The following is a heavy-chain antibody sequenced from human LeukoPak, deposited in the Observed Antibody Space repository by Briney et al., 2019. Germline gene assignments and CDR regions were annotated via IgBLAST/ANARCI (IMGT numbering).Heavy chain of an antibody. CDR2: ISSSSSYI. CDR1: GFTFSSYS. D-gene: IGHD3-3*01. J-gene: IGHJ4*02. CDR3: ARDGYDFWSGYYYNYFDY. Sequence: GGSLRLSCAASGFTFSSYSMNWVRQAPGKGLEWVSSISSSSSYIYYADSVKGRFTISRDNAKNSLYLQMNSLRAEDTAVYYCARDGYDFWSGYYYNYFDYWGQGTLVTVSS. V-gene: IGHV3-21*01.